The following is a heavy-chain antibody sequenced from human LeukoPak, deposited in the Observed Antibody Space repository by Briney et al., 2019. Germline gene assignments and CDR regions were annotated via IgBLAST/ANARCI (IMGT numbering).Heavy chain of an antibody. V-gene: IGHV4-59*12. CDR1: GGSISSYY. CDR2: IYYSGST. J-gene: IGHJ4*02. Sequence: SETLSLTCTVSGGSISSYYWSWIRQPPGKGLEWIGYIYYSGSTNYNPSLKSRVTISVDTSKNQFSLKLSSVTAADTAVYYCAREGRVRLRFLEWSHFDYWGQGTLVTVSS. CDR3: AREGRVRLRFLEWSHFDY. D-gene: IGHD3-3*01.